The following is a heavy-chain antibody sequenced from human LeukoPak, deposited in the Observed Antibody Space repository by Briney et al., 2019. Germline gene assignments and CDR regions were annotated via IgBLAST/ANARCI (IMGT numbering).Heavy chain of an antibody. J-gene: IGHJ4*02. CDR2: ISSSSSYI. CDR1: GFTFSSYS. CDR3: ARDTFIAARQRFDY. V-gene: IGHV3-21*01. D-gene: IGHD6-6*01. Sequence: GGSLRLSCAASGFTFSSYSMNWVRQAPGKGLEWVSSISSSSSYIYYADSVKGRLTISRDNAKNSLYLQMNSLRAEDTAVYYCARDTFIAARQRFDYWGQGTLVTVSS.